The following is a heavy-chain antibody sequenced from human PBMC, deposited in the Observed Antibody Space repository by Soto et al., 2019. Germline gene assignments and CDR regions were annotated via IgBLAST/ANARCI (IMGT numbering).Heavy chain of an antibody. Sequence: GGSLRLSCAASGFTFSSFAMSWVRQAPGKGLEWVSVVSGSGESTHYADSVKGRFTISRDNSKNTVYLQMNSLRAEDTALYFCARAPRMAPFDIWGQGTMVTVSS. CDR3: ARAPRMAPFDI. J-gene: IGHJ3*02. CDR1: GFTFSSFA. V-gene: IGHV3-23*01. CDR2: VSGSGEST.